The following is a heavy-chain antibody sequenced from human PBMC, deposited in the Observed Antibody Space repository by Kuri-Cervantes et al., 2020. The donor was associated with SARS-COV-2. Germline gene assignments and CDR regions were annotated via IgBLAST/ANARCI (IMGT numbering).Heavy chain of an antibody. V-gene: IGHV3-11*06. CDR2: ISSSSSYT. J-gene: IGHJ6*02. D-gene: IGHD6-13*01. CDR3: ARDSPDSSSWYYYYYGMDV. CDR1: GFTFSDYY. Sequence: GESLKISCAASGFTFSDYYMSWIRQAPGKGLEWVSYISSSSSYTNHADSVKGRFTISRDNAKNSLYLQMNSLRAEDTAVYYCARDSPDSSSWYYYYYGMDVWGQGTTVTVSS.